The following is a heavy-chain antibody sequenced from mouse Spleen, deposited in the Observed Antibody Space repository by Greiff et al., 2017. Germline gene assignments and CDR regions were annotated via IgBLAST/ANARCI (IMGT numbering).Heavy chain of an antibody. CDR3: ARERDYYDGSYPYYFDY. D-gene: IGHD1-1*01. CDR1: GYSITSGYY. V-gene: IGHV3-6*01. J-gene: IGHJ2*01. CDR2: ISYDGSN. Sequence: EVHLVESGPGLVKPSQSLSLTCSVTGYSITSGYYWNWIRQFPGNKLEWMGYISYDGSNNYNPSLKNRISITRDTSKNQFFLKLNSVTTEDTATYYCARERDYYDGSYPYYFDYWGQGTTLTVSS.